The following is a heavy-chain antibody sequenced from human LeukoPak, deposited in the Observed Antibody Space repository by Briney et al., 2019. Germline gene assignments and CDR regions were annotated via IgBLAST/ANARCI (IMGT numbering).Heavy chain of an antibody. J-gene: IGHJ4*02. CDR2: INHSGST. Sequence: SETPSLTCAVYGGSFSGYYWSWIRQPPGKGLEWIGEINHSGSTNYNPSLKSRVTISVDTSKNQFSLKLSSVTAADTAVYYCARSNWNYGLSYWGQGTLVTVSS. CDR3: ARSNWNYGLSY. CDR1: GGSFSGYY. D-gene: IGHD1-7*01. V-gene: IGHV4-34*01.